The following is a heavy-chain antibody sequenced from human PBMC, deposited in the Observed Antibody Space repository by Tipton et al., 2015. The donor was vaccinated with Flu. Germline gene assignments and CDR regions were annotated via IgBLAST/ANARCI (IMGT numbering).Heavy chain of an antibody. Sequence: TLSLTCTVSGGSISSGSYYWSWIRQPAGKGLEWIGRIYTSGSTNYNPSLKSRVSISVDTSKNQFSLKLTSMTAADTAVYYCARGTPLWFGDLDYWGQRTLVTVSS. D-gene: IGHD3-10*01. V-gene: IGHV4-61*02. J-gene: IGHJ4*02. CDR3: ARGTPLWFGDLDY. CDR2: IYTSGST. CDR1: GGSISSGSYY.